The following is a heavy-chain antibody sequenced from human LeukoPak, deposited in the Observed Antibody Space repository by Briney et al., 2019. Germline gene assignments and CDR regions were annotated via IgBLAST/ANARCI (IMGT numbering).Heavy chain of an antibody. CDR2: INHSGST. V-gene: IGHV4-34*01. CDR3: ARGPLPAAAPPFDY. Sequence: SETLSLTCAVYCGSFSGYCWSWIRQPPGKGLEWIGEINHSGSTNYNPSLKSRVTISVDTSKNQFSLKLSSVTAADTAVYYCARGPLPAAAPPFDYWGQGTLVTVSS. CDR1: CGSFSGYC. J-gene: IGHJ4*02. D-gene: IGHD2-2*01.